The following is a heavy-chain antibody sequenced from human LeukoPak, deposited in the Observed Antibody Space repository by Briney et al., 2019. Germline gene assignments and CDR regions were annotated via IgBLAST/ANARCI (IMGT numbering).Heavy chain of an antibody. V-gene: IGHV3-30*02. CDR1: GFIFSTYG. J-gene: IGHJ4*02. D-gene: IGHD3-22*01. CDR2: ISYDGSRK. Sequence: GGSLRLSCAAPGFIFSTYGMHWVRQAPGKGLEWVAYISYDGSRKNYADSVKGRFTTSRDNSKNTLFLQRSSLKVEDTAVYYCAKKLIGNVDYFGYWGQGTLVTVSS. CDR3: AKKLIGNVDYFGY.